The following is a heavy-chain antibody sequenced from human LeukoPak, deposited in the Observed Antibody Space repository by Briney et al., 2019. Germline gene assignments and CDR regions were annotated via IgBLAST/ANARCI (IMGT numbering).Heavy chain of an antibody. J-gene: IGHJ3*02. V-gene: IGHV4-59*08. CDR1: GGSISSYY. CDR3: ARVDYYDSSGYSYAFDI. Sequence: SETLSLTCTVSGGSISSYYWSWIRQPPGKGLEWIGYIYYSGSTNYNPSLKSRVTISVDTSKNQFSLKLSSVTAADTAVYYCARVDYYDSSGYSYAFDIWGQGTMVTVSS. D-gene: IGHD3-22*01. CDR2: IYYSGST.